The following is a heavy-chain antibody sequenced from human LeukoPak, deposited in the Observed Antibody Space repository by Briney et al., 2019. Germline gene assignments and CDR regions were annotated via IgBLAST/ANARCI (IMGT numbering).Heavy chain of an antibody. Sequence: SETLSLTCAVYGGSFSGYYWSWIRQPPGKGLEWIGEINHSGSTNYNPSLKSRVTISVDTSKNQFSLKLSSVTAADTAVYYCARDRGEHYYGSGSYYNWFDPWGQGTLVTVSS. CDR2: INHSGST. CDR3: ARDRGEHYYGSGSYYNWFDP. CDR1: GGSFSGYY. D-gene: IGHD3-10*01. V-gene: IGHV4-34*01. J-gene: IGHJ5*02.